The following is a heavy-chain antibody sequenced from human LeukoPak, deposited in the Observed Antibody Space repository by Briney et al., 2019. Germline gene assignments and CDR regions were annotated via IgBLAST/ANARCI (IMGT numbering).Heavy chain of an antibody. J-gene: IGHJ3*02. Sequence: GESLKISCKGSGYSFTSYWIGWVRQMPGKGLEGMGIIYPGDSDTRYSPSSQGQVTISADKSISTAYLQWSSLKASDTAMYYCARWEGDIVVVPAAITAFDIWGQGTMVTVSS. CDR2: IYPGDSDT. V-gene: IGHV5-51*01. CDR1: GYSFTSYW. D-gene: IGHD2-2*01. CDR3: ARWEGDIVVVPAAITAFDI.